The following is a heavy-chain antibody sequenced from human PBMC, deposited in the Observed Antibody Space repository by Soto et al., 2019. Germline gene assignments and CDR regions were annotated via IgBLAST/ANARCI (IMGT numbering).Heavy chain of an antibody. CDR3: ARDQHRRITMVRGVRIGAFDI. Sequence: GASVKVSCKASGGTFSSYAISWVRQAPGQGLEWMGGIIPIFGTANYAQKFQGRVTITADESTSTAYMELSSLRSEDTAVYYCARDQHRRITMVRGVRIGAFDIWGQGTMVTVS. J-gene: IGHJ3*02. CDR1: GGTFSSYA. V-gene: IGHV1-69*13. D-gene: IGHD3-10*01. CDR2: IIPIFGTA.